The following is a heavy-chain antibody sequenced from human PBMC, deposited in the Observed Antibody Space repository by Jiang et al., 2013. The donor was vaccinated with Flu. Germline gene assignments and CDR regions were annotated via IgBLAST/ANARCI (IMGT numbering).Heavy chain of an antibody. J-gene: IGHJ1*01. D-gene: IGHD6-13*01. V-gene: IGHV4-30-4*08. CDR1: GGSISSGDYY. CDR3: ARERIAAAGGYFQH. Sequence: GPGLVKPSQTLSLTCTVSGGSISSGDYYWSWIRRPPGKGLEWIGYIYYSGSTYYNPSLKSRVTISVDTSKNQFSLKLSSVTAADTAVYYCARERIAAAGGYFQHWGQGTLVTVSS. CDR2: IYYSGST.